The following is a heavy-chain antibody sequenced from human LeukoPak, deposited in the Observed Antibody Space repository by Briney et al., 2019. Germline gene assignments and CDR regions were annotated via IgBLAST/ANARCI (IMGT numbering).Heavy chain of an antibody. Sequence: PSGGSLRLSCAASGFTFSSYAMSWVRQAPGKGLEWVSAISGSGGSTYYADSVKGRFTISRDNSKNTLYLQMNSLRAEDTAVYYCAKDRIAAAGAEYFQHWGQGTLVTVSS. CDR2: ISGSGGST. CDR1: GFTFSSYA. D-gene: IGHD6-13*01. V-gene: IGHV3-23*01. CDR3: AKDRIAAAGAEYFQH. J-gene: IGHJ1*01.